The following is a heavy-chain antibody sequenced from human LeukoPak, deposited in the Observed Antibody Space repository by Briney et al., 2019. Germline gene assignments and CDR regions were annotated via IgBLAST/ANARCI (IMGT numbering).Heavy chain of an antibody. Sequence: GGSLRLSCAASGFTFNDYGMSWVRQAPGKGLEWVSGINWNGGGTGYADSVKGRFTISRDNAKNSLSLQMSSLRAEDTALYYCARDRFPRGDGYNFDVTLEYWGHGTLVTVSS. CDR3: ARDRFPRGDGYNFDVTLEY. V-gene: IGHV3-20*04. CDR2: INWNGGGT. CDR1: GFTFNDYG. J-gene: IGHJ4*01. D-gene: IGHD5-24*01.